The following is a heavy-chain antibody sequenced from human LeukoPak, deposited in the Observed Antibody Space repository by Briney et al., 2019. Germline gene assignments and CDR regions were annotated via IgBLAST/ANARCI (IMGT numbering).Heavy chain of an antibody. CDR1: GYSFTSYW. V-gene: IGHV5-51*01. CDR3: ARHLYCSGGSCYGSLFDY. Sequence: GESLKISCKGSGYSFTSYWIGWVRQMPGKGLEWMGIIYPGDSDTRYSPSFQGQVTISADKSISTAYLQWSSLKASDTAMYYCARHLYCSGGSCYGSLFDYWGQGTLVTVSS. J-gene: IGHJ4*02. D-gene: IGHD2-15*01. CDR2: IYPGDSDT.